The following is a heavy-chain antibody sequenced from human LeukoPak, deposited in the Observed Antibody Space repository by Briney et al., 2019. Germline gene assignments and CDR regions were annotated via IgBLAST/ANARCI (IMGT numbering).Heavy chain of an antibody. J-gene: IGHJ4*02. D-gene: IGHD1-20*01. V-gene: IGHV3-74*01. CDR2: ISDDGRRS. Sequence: PGGSLRLSCAESGFTFSSHLMYWVRQAPGKGLVWVSHISDDGRRSDYAHSVKGRFTISRDTAKNTLYLQMNSLRVEDTAIYYCSTTFRIGGTTSYYWGEGTRVSVSS. CDR1: GFTFSSHL. CDR3: STTFRIGGTTSYY.